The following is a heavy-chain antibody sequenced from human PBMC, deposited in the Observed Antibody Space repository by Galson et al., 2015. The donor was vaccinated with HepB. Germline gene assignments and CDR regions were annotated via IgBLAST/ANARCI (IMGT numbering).Heavy chain of an antibody. CDR2: ISSSSSTI. Sequence: SLRLSCAASGFTFSSYSMNWVRQAPGKGLEWVSYISSSSSTIYYADSVKGRFTISRDNAKNSLYLQMNSLRAEDTAVYYCARVSIVVVPAAIPAFHKKEFFYYYYYMDVWGKGTTVTVSS. J-gene: IGHJ6*03. D-gene: IGHD2-2*02. CDR3: ARVSIVVVPAAIPAFHKKEFFYYYYYMDV. CDR1: GFTFSSYS. V-gene: IGHV3-48*01.